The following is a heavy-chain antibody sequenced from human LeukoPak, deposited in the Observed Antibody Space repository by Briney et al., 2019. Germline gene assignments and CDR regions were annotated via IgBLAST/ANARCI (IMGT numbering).Heavy chain of an antibody. CDR2: ISGSGGST. CDR3: AKAHSSGWYYNYYYMDV. D-gene: IGHD6-19*01. J-gene: IGHJ6*03. V-gene: IGHV3-23*01. CDR1: GFTFSSYA. Sequence: PGGSLRLSRAASGFTFSSYAMSWVRQAPGKGLEWVSAISGSGGSTYYADSVKGRFTISRDNSKNTLYLQMNSLRAEDTAVYYCAKAHSSGWYYNYYYMDVWGKGTTVTVSS.